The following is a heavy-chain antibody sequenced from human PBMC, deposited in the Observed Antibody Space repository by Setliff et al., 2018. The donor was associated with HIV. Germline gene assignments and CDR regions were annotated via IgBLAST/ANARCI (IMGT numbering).Heavy chain of an antibody. J-gene: IGHJ4*02. D-gene: IGHD3-22*01. V-gene: IGHV4-34*01. Sequence: KPSETLSLTCAVYGGSLSGYHWSWIRQSPEKGLGWIGEINHSGSTNYNPSLKSRVTMSVDTSKNQFSLKLSSVTAADTAVYYCARGGGYDRSGYYPFDYWGQGTPVTSPQ. CDR3: ARGGGYDRSGYYPFDY. CDR2: INHSGST. CDR1: GGSLSGYH.